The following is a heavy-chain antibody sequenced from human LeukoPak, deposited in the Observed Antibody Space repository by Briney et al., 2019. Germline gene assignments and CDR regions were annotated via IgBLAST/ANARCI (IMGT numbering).Heavy chain of an antibody. J-gene: IGHJ6*03. CDR2: IYTSGST. CDR1: GGSISSGSYY. D-gene: IGHD6-13*01. Sequence: PSQTLSLTCTVSGGSISSGSYYWSWIRQPAGKGLEWIGRIYTSGSTNYNPSLKSRVTISVDTSKNQFSLKLSSVTAADTAVYYCARGNRIAAAGSSFYYYYMDVWGKGTTVTVSS. CDR3: ARGNRIAAAGSSFYYYYMDV. V-gene: IGHV4-61*02.